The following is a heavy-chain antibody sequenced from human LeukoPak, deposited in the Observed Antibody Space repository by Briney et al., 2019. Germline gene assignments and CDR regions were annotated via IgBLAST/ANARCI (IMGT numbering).Heavy chain of an antibody. V-gene: IGHV1-2*02. CDR1: GYTFTSYG. J-gene: IGHJ4*02. CDR2: INPNSGGT. Sequence: ASVKVSCKASGYTFTSYGISWVRQAPGQGLEWMGWINPNSGGTNYAQKFQGRVTMTRDTFISTAYMELSRLRSDDTAVYYCARDNRGGYDPFDYWGQGTLVTVSS. D-gene: IGHD5-12*01. CDR3: ARDNRGGYDPFDY.